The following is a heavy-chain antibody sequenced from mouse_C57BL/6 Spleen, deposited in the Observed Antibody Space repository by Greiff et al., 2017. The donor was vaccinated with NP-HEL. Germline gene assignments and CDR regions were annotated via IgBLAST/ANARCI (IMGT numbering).Heavy chain of an antibody. J-gene: IGHJ2*01. V-gene: IGHV1-50*01. Sequence: QVQLKQPGAELVKPGASVKLSCKASGYTFTSYWMQWVKQRPGQGLEWIGEIDPSDSYTNYNQKFKGKATLTVDTSSSTAYMQLSSLTSEDSAVYYCARRDHYYGSSYRYFDYWGQGTTLTVSS. CDR1: GYTFTSYW. CDR2: IDPSDSYT. CDR3: ARRDHYYGSSYRYFDY. D-gene: IGHD1-1*01.